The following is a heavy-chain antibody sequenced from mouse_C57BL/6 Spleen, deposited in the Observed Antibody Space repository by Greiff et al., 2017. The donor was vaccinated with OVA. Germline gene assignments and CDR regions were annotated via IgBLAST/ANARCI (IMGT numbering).Heavy chain of an antibody. CDR2: INPGSGGT. Sequence: QVQLKQSGAELVRPGTSVKVSCKASGYAFTNYLIEWVKQRPGQGLEWIGVINPGSGGTNYNEKFKGKATLTADKSSSTAYMQLSSLTSEDSAVYFCAREGVYRDGYYDSWGQGTTLTVSS. CDR3: AREGVYRDGYYDS. J-gene: IGHJ2*01. V-gene: IGHV1-54*01. CDR1: GYAFTNYL. D-gene: IGHD2-3*01.